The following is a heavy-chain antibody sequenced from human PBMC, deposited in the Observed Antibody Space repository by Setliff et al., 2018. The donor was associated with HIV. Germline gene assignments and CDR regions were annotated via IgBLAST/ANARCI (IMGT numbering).Heavy chain of an antibody. CDR3: ARALYGEYGGDLNWLDP. CDR1: GYTFTAYA. CDR2: INTNTGSP. Sequence: ASVKVSCKASGYTFTAYAMDWVRQAPGQGLEWMGWINTNTGSPTYAQAFTGRFVFSVDTSVTTAYLQISGLKADDTAVYYCARALYGEYGGDLNWLDPWGQGTLVTVSS. D-gene: IGHD4-17*01. V-gene: IGHV7-4-1*02. J-gene: IGHJ5*02.